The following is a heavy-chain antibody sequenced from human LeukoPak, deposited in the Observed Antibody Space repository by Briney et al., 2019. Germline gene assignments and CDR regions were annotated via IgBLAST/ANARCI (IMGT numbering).Heavy chain of an antibody. Sequence: GGSLRLPCAASGFTFSSYAMSWVRQAPGKGLEWVSAISGSGGSTYYADSVKGRFTISRDNSKNTLYLQMNSLRAEDTAVYYCARIAVAAEGGYWGQGTLVTVSS. CDR3: ARIAVAAEGGY. CDR1: GFTFSSYA. D-gene: IGHD6-19*01. J-gene: IGHJ4*02. V-gene: IGHV3-23*01. CDR2: ISGSGGST.